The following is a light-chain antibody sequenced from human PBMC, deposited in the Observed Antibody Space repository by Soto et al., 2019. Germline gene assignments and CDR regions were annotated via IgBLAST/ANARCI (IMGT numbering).Light chain of an antibody. CDR2: GAS. CDR3: QQYYNWPRT. CDR1: QSVSST. V-gene: IGKV3-15*01. J-gene: IGKJ1*01. Sequence: EIVMTQCPATLSVSPGEGATLSCRASQSVSSTLAWYQQKPGQAPRLLIYGASTRATDIPARFSGSGSGTEFTLTISSLQSEDFAVYYCQQYYNWPRTFGQGTKVDIK.